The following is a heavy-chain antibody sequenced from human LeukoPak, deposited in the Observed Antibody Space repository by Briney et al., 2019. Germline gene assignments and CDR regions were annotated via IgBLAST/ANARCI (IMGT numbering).Heavy chain of an antibody. CDR1: DVPLNGYS. J-gene: IGHJ6*03. CDR2: IHATGST. Sequence: PSETLSLSCTVSDVPLNGYSRSWVRQSAGKGLEWVGRIHATGSTNYNPSLRSSVYMSIDTPNKQFSLNLTAVSAADTAIYYCARIQCGFYSYMDIWGMGTRVTAS. CDR3: ARIQCGFYSYMDI. V-gene: IGHV4-4*07. D-gene: IGHD5-12*01.